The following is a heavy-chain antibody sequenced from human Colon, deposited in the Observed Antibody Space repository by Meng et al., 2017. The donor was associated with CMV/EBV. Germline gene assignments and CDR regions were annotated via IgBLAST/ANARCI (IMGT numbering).Heavy chain of an antibody. Sequence: GESLKLSCAGSGFSFKNYAMHWVRQAPGKGLEWVAYIQYDSNNKWYGDSVRGRFTISRDNSKNTLYLEMNSLRAEDTAMYYCAKATSLAGTLGSWGQGTLVTVSS. J-gene: IGHJ5*02. CDR3: AKATSLAGTLGS. V-gene: IGHV3-30*02. CDR1: GFSFKNYA. CDR2: IQYDSNNK. D-gene: IGHD1-1*01.